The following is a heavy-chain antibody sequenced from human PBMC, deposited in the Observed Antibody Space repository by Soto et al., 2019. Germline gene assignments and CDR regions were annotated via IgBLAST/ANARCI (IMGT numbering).Heavy chain of an antibody. J-gene: IGHJ3*01. CDR3: ARVYASLYDAFDV. CDR1: GGTFTGYL. D-gene: IGHD2-8*01. CDR2: INPNTGAT. Sequence: ASVKVSCKASGGTFTGYLFHWVRQAPGQGLEWMGWINPNTGATNYAQKFQGRVTMTRDTSISTVYMQLNRLRSDDTPDYFCARVYASLYDAFDVWGQGTMVTVSS. V-gene: IGHV1-2*02.